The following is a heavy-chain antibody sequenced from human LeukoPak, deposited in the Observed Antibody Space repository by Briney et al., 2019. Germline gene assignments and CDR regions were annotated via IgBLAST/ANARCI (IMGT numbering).Heavy chain of an antibody. CDR1: GDSVSSYSAA. V-gene: IGHV6-1*01. CDR2: TYYGSKWYN. Sequence: SQTLSLTCAISGDSVSSYSAAWSWIRQSPSRGLEWLGRTYYGSKWYNDYAVSVKSRITINPDTSKNQFSLQLTSVTPEDTAVYYCARSGGHDAFDIWGQGTMVTVSS. J-gene: IGHJ3*02. D-gene: IGHD4-23*01. CDR3: ARSGGHDAFDI.